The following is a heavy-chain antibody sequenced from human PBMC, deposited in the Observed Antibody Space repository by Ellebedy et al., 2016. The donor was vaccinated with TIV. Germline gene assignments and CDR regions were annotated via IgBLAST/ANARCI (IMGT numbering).Heavy chain of an antibody. CDR1: GYTFTGYY. CDR2: INPNSGGT. CDR3: ARDFRLHDGVGFDY. Sequence: ASVKVSCXASGYTFTGYYMHWVRQAPGQGLEWMGWINPNSGGTNYAQKFQGRVTMTRDTSISTAYMELSRLRSDDTAVYYCARDFRLHDGVGFDYWGQGTLVTVSS. D-gene: IGHD5-24*01. V-gene: IGHV1-2*02. J-gene: IGHJ4*02.